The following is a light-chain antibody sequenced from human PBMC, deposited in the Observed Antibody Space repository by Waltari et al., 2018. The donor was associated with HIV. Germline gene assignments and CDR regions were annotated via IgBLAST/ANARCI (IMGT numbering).Light chain of an antibody. Sequence: QTVVTQVPSFSVSPGGTITLTCGLSSGSVSTSYYPSWYQQTPGQAPRTLIYSTNTRSSGVPDRFSGSILGNKAALTITGAQADDDSDYYCVLYMGSGIWVFGGGSKLTVL. J-gene: IGLJ3*02. CDR1: SGSVSTSYY. CDR3: VLYMGSGIWV. CDR2: STN. V-gene: IGLV8-61*01.